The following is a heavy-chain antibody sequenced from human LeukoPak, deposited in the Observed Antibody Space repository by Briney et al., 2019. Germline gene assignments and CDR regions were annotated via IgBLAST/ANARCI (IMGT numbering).Heavy chain of an antibody. CDR2: IYSGGST. J-gene: IGHJ4*02. CDR1: GFTVSSNY. Sequence: GRSLRPSCAASGFTVSSNYMSWVRQAPGKGLGWVAVIYSGGSTYYVDSVKRRITISRDTSKNTLYLQMNSLRAEDTAVYYCARDQLRIAVAGTVYWGQGTLVTVSS. CDR3: ARDQLRIAVAGTVY. V-gene: IGHV3-53*01. D-gene: IGHD6-19*01.